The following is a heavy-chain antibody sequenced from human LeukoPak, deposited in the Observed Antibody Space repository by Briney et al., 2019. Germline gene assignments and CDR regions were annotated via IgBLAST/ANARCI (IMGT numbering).Heavy chain of an antibody. V-gene: IGHV3-23*01. CDR3: AKDIPVREATFYY. CDR2: ISDSGGST. D-gene: IGHD5-24*01. CDR1: GVTCRSYA. Sequence: PRGSLRLSCAASGVTCRSYAMSWVRQAPGKGLEWVSAISDSGGSTYYADSVKGRFTISRDNSKNTLYLQMNSLRAEDTAVYYCAKDIPVREATFYYWGQGTLVTVSS. J-gene: IGHJ4*02.